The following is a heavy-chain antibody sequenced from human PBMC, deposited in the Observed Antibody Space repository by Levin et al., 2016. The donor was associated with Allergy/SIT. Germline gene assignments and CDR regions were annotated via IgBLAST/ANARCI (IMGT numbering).Heavy chain of an antibody. J-gene: IGHJ6*03. CDR3: ARMKGGDYFYYMDV. D-gene: IGHD3-16*01. V-gene: IGHV3-11*06. CDR1: GLSSIDYY. Sequence: GESLKISCKVSGLSSIDYYMSWVRQAPGKGLEWISYISTSSRYTKYADSVRGRFTISRDNANKALYLQMNTLRADDTAAYYCARMKGGDYFYYMDVWGKGTTVTVSS. CDR2: ISTSSRYT.